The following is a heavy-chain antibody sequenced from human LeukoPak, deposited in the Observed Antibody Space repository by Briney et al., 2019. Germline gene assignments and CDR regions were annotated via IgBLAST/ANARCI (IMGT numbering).Heavy chain of an antibody. D-gene: IGHD3-16*01. CDR1: GGSISSGTHY. V-gene: IGHV4-31*03. J-gene: IGHJ4*02. CDR3: AASSGVTLGRF. CDR2: IYYTGIT. Sequence: SETLSLTCTVSGGSISSGTHYYNWICQHPGKGLEWIGYIYYTGITSYNPSLKSRVTMSVDMSMNQVSLKVTSLTAADTAVYYCAASSGVTLGRFWGQGALVTVSS.